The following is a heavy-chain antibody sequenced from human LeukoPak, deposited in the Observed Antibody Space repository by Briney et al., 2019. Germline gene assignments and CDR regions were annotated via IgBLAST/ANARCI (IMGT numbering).Heavy chain of an antibody. Sequence: ASVKVSCKGSGYTFSVYYIQWVRRAPGQGLEWMGWINPNSGGTYYAQRFQGRVTMTSDTSISTVYMELSRLRADDTAVYYCARDMIQGVMGYWGQGTLVTVSS. CDR2: INPNSGGT. CDR1: GYTFSVYY. V-gene: IGHV1-2*02. CDR3: ARDMIQGVMGY. D-gene: IGHD3-10*01. J-gene: IGHJ4*02.